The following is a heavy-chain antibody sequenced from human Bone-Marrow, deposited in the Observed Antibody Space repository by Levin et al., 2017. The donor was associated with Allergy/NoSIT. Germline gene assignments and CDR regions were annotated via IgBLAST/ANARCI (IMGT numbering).Heavy chain of an antibody. D-gene: IGHD3-16*01. Sequence: GSLRLSCAASGFTFSSYWMSWVRQAPGKGLEWVANIKQDGSEKYYVDSVKGRFTISRDNAKNSLYLQMNSLRAEDTAVYYCARRGTEYYYYYGMDVWGQGTTVTVSS. CDR1: GFTFSSYW. CDR3: ARRGTEYYYYYGMDV. CDR2: IKQDGSEK. V-gene: IGHV3-7*01. J-gene: IGHJ6*02.